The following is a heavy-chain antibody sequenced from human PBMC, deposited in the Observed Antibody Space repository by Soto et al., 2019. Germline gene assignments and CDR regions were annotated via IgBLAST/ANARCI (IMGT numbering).Heavy chain of an antibody. Sequence: NPGGSLRLSCAASGFTFSNAWMSWVRQAPGKGLEWVGRIKSKTDGGTTDYAAPVKGRFTISRDDSKNTLYLQMNSLKTEDTAVYYCTTASDYYYYYGMDVWGQGTTVTVSS. CDR3: TTASDYYYYYGMDV. CDR2: IKSKTDGGTT. CDR1: GFTFSNAW. J-gene: IGHJ6*02. D-gene: IGHD2-21*02. V-gene: IGHV3-15*01.